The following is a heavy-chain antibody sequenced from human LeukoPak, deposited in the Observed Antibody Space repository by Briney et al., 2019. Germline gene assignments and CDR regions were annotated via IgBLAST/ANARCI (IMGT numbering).Heavy chain of an antibody. D-gene: IGHD6-19*01. V-gene: IGHV4-39*01. CDR3: ARLLQDFISSGWIDY. CDR1: GGSISSYNSY. J-gene: IGHJ4*02. CDR2: LYYSGSP. Sequence: PSETLSLTCTVSGGSISSYNSYWGWIRQPPGKGLEWIGSLYYSGSPYYNPSLKSRVTISVDTSKNQFSLKLSSVTAADTAVYYCARLLQDFISSGWIDYWGQGTLVTVSS.